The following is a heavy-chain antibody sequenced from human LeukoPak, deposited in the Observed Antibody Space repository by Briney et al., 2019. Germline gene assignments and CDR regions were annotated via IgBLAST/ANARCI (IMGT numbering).Heavy chain of an antibody. D-gene: IGHD6-13*01. Sequence: ASVKVSCKASGYTFTSYGISWVRQAPGKGLEWMGGFDPEDGETIYAQKFQGRVTMTEDTSTDTAYMELSSLRSEDTAVYYCATGGAAAGSYYFDYWGQGTLVTVSS. CDR1: GYTFTSYG. CDR2: FDPEDGET. CDR3: ATGGAAAGSYYFDY. V-gene: IGHV1-24*01. J-gene: IGHJ4*02.